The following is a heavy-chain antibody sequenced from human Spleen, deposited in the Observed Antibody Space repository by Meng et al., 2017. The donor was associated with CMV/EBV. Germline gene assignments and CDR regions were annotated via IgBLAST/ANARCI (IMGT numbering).Heavy chain of an antibody. CDR1: GFTFSSYS. V-gene: IGHV3-21*01. CDR2: ISKSSTYI. J-gene: IGHJ6*02. Sequence: ESLKISCAVSGFTFSSYSMNWVRQAPGKGLEWVSSISKSSTYIYHADSLKGRFTISRDNAKNSLYLQMNSLRAEDTAVYYCARAYYGVDGMDVWGQGTTVTVSS. D-gene: IGHD4-17*01. CDR3: ARAYYGVDGMDV.